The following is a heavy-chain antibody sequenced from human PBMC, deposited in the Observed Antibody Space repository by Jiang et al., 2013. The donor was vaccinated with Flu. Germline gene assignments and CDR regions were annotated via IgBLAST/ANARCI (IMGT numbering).Heavy chain of an antibody. CDR1: GYTFTTYG. Sequence: SGAEVKKPGASVRVSCKASGYTFTTYGISWVRQAPGQGLEWMGWISVYNGNTNYAQKFQGRVTMTTDTSTSTAYMELRSLRSDDTAVYYCAREGDSYYHYNGMDVWGQGTTVTVSS. CDR3: AREGDSYYHYNGMDV. V-gene: IGHV1-18*04. J-gene: IGHJ6*02. CDR2: ISVYNGNT. D-gene: IGHD2-15*01.